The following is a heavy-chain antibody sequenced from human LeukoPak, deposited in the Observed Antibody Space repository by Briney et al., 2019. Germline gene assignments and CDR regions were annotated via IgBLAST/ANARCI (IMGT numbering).Heavy chain of an antibody. Sequence: VGSLRLSCVASGFTFSSYRIHWVRPAPGKGLAWVSSISSGDTYIYYADSVKGRFTISRDNAKRSLFQQMNSLRGEDTAVYYCARDDERDYTNMVGATLDYWGQGTLVTVSS. CDR1: GFTFSSYR. CDR3: ARDDERDYTNMVGATLDY. V-gene: IGHV3-21*01. J-gene: IGHJ4*02. CDR2: ISSGDTYI. D-gene: IGHD1-26*01.